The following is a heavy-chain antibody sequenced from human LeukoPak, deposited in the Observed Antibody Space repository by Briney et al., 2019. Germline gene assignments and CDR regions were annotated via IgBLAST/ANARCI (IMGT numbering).Heavy chain of an antibody. D-gene: IGHD1-26*01. J-gene: IGHJ2*01. V-gene: IGHV3-23*01. CDR2: ISSSGSGGNT. Sequence: GGSLRLSCAASGVTLSSYAMSWARQAPGKGLEWVSGISSSGSGGNTYYADSVKGRFTISRDSSKNTLFLHMSTLRAEDTAIYYCAKDRTMGASYWYFDLWGRGTLVTVSS. CDR1: GVTLSSYA. CDR3: AKDRTMGASYWYFDL.